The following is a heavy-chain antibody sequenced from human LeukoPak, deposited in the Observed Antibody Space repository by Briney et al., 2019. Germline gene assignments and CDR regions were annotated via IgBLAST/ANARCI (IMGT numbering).Heavy chain of an antibody. CDR1: GFTFSNYG. Sequence: GGSLRLSCAPSGFTFSNYGMHWVRQAPGKGLEWVAFIPYDGTNKYHADSVKGRFTISRGNSKNTLYLQMNSLRAEDTAVYYCVQGTRRGAITMVRGVIGKSYYFDSWGQGTLVTVSS. V-gene: IGHV3-30*02. CDR2: IPYDGTNK. CDR3: VQGTRRGAITMVRGVIGKSYYFDS. J-gene: IGHJ4*02. D-gene: IGHD3-10*01.